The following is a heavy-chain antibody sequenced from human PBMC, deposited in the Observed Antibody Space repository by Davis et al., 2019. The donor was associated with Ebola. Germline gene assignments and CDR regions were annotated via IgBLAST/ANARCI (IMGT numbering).Heavy chain of an antibody. D-gene: IGHD5-18*01. CDR2: IRSKANSYAT. CDR3: TGAPCGYSYGYGGDY. V-gene: IGHV3-73*01. J-gene: IGHJ4*02. Sequence: GGSLRLSCAASGFTFSGSAMHWVRQASGKGLEWVGRIRSKANSYATAYAASVKGRFTISRDDSKNTAYLQMNSLKTEDTAVYYCTGAPCGYSYGYGGDYWGQGTLVTVSS. CDR1: GFTFSGSA.